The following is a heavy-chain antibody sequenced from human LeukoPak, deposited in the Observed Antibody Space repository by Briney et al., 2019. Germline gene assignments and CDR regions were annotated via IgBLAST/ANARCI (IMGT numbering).Heavy chain of an antibody. D-gene: IGHD3-10*01. CDR2: INPNSGGT. Sequence: ASVKVSCTASGYTFTGYYMHWVRQAPGQGLEWMGWINPNSGGTNYAQKFQGRVTMTRDTSISTAYMELSRLRSDDTAVYYCARGVHYYYGMDVWGQGTTVTVSS. J-gene: IGHJ6*02. CDR1: GYTFTGYY. CDR3: ARGVHYYYGMDV. V-gene: IGHV1-2*02.